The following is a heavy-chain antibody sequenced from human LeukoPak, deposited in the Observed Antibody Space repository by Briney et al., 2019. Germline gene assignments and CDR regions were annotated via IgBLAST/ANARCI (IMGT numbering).Heavy chain of an antibody. J-gene: IGHJ3*02. Sequence: GGSLRLSCAASGFTFSSYAMSWVRQAPGKGLEWVSAISGSGGSTYYADSVKGRFTISRDNSKNTPYLQMNSLRAEDTAVYYCAKDRKQQLVEDAFDIWGQGTMVTVSS. CDR2: ISGSGGST. D-gene: IGHD6-13*01. V-gene: IGHV3-23*01. CDR1: GFTFSSYA. CDR3: AKDRKQQLVEDAFDI.